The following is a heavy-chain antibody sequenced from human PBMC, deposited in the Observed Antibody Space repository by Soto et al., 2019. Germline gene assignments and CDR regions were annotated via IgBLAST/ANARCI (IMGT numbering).Heavy chain of an antibody. V-gene: IGHV1-3*01. CDR3: ARDLGFGLSDY. J-gene: IGHJ4*02. Sequence: QVQLVQSGAEVKKPGASVKVSCKASGYTFSNYAMQWVRQAPGQGVEWMGWINAGNGNTKNSQKFQGRVTITRDTSASTAYMELHSLRSEDTAVYYCARDLGFGLSDYWGQGTLVTVSS. D-gene: IGHD3-10*01. CDR2: INAGNGNT. CDR1: GYTFSNYA.